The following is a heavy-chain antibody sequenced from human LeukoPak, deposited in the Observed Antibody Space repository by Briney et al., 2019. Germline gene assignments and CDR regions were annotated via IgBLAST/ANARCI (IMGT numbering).Heavy chain of an antibody. CDR1: GGSLSSSSYY. J-gene: IGHJ4*02. CDR3: ASRLLYYYGSGSYLAARFDY. Sequence: SETLSLTCTVSGGSLSSSSYYWGWIRQPPGKGLEGIGSIYYSGSTYYHPSLKSRVTISVDTSKNQFSLKLSSVTAADTAVYYCASRLLYYYGSGSYLAARFDYWGQGTLVTVSS. D-gene: IGHD3-10*01. V-gene: IGHV4-39*01. CDR2: IYYSGST.